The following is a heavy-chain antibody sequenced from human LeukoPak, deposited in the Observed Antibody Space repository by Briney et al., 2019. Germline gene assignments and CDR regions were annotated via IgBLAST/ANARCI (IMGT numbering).Heavy chain of an antibody. CDR1: GFTVSTNY. CDR3: TRPVYSSSGDS. Sequence: GGSLRLSCAASGFTVSTNYMSWVRQAPGKGLEWVSAIYSGGSTYYADSVKGRFTISRDNSKNTLYLQMNSLRAEDTAVYYCTRPVYSSSGDSWGRGTPVTVSS. CDR2: IYSGGST. V-gene: IGHV3-66*04. J-gene: IGHJ4*02. D-gene: IGHD6-6*01.